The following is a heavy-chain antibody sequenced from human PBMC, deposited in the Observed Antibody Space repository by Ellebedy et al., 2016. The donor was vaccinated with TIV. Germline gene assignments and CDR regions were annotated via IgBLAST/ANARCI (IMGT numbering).Heavy chain of an antibody. CDR3: AAEVTMVRGLIVH. CDR2: ISYTGST. Sequence: SETLSLTXTVSGGSIRTNYWSWIRQPPGKGLEWIGYISYTGSTNYSPSLNSRVTISVDTSKNQFSLKLTSVTAADTAVYYCAAEVTMVRGLIVHWGQGTLVTVSS. CDR1: GGSIRTNY. J-gene: IGHJ4*02. D-gene: IGHD3-10*01. V-gene: IGHV4-59*01.